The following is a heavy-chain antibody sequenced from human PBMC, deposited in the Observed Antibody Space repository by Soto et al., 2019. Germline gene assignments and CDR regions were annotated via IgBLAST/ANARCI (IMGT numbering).Heavy chain of an antibody. J-gene: IGHJ4*02. CDR1: GFTFSSFG. D-gene: IGHD1-26*01. CDR2: IWYDGNNK. CDR3: ARGDTGEVGAAFDY. V-gene: IGHV3-33*01. Sequence: QVQLVESGGGVVLPGRSLRLSCAASGFTFSSFGMHWVRQAPGKGLEWVAFIWYDGNNKYYADSVRGRFTISRDNSKNTLYLQMNSLRVDDTAVYFCARGDTGEVGAAFDYWGQGTLVTVSS.